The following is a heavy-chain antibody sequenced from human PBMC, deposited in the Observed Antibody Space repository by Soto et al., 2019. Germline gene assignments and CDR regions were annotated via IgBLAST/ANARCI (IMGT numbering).Heavy chain of an antibody. Sequence: ASVKVSCKASGYTFTSYDINWVRQATGQGLEWMGWMNPNSGNTGYAQKFQGRVTMTRNTSISTAYMELSSLRSEDTAVYYCARGDSSGWFHYFDYWGQGTLVTVSS. CDR2: MNPNSGNT. D-gene: IGHD6-19*01. CDR1: GYTFTSYD. CDR3: ARGDSSGWFHYFDY. V-gene: IGHV1-8*01. J-gene: IGHJ4*02.